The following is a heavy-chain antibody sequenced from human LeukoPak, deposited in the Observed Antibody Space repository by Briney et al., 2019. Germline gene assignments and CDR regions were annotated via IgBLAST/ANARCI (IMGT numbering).Heavy chain of an antibody. D-gene: IGHD6-19*01. CDR1: GGSISSNKW. Sequence: NPSETLSLTCAVSGGSISSNKWWSWVRQPPGKGLEWIGEIHHSGSTNYNPSLKSRVTISVDKSKNQFSLKLSSVTAADTAVYYCASKLTAVAGYFDCWGQGTLVTVSS. CDR3: ASKLTAVAGYFDC. CDR2: IHHSGST. V-gene: IGHV4-4*02. J-gene: IGHJ4*02.